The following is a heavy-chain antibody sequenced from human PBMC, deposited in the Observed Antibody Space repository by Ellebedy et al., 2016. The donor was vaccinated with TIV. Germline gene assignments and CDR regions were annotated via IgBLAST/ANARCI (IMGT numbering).Heavy chain of an antibody. CDR2: ISGSGGST. D-gene: IGHD2-2*01. Sequence: GGSLRLXXAASGFTFSSYAMSWVRQAPGKGLEWVSAISGSGGSTYYADSVKGRFTISRDNAKNSLYLQMNSLKTEDTAVYYCTSGYCSSTSCYGDDAFDIWGQGTMVTVSS. CDR1: GFTFSSYA. V-gene: IGHV3-23*01. CDR3: TSGYCSSTSCYGDDAFDI. J-gene: IGHJ3*02.